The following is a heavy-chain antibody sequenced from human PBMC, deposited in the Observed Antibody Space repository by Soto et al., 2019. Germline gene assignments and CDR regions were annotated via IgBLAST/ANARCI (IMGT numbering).Heavy chain of an antibody. V-gene: IGHV4-38-2*01. J-gene: IGHJ5*02. Sequence: XETLSLTCVVSGYSITTGYYWGWIRQPPGKGLEWIGSISHSGTTFYSSSLKSRVTISKDASKNQFSLKVNSVIAADTAVYYCARSGGSAGWFDRWGPGSLVTVSS. CDR2: ISHSGTT. D-gene: IGHD2-15*01. CDR1: GYSITTGYY. CDR3: ARSGGSAGWFDR.